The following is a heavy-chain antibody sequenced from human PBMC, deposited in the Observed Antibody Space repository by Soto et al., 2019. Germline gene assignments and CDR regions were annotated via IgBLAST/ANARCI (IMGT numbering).Heavy chain of an antibody. D-gene: IGHD6-19*01. Sequence: SVKVSCKASGGTFSSYAISWVRQAPGQGLEWMGGIIPIFGTANYAQKFQGRVTITADESTSTAYMELSSLRSEDTAVYYCARDGPSGRYYFDYWGQGTLVTVSS. J-gene: IGHJ4*02. V-gene: IGHV1-69*13. CDR1: GGTFSSYA. CDR2: IIPIFGTA. CDR3: ARDGPSGRYYFDY.